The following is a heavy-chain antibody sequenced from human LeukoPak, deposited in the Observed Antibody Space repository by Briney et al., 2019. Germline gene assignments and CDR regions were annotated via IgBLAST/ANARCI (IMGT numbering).Heavy chain of an antibody. Sequence: SETLSLTCTVSGGSISSSSYYWGWIRQPPGKGLEWIGSIYYSGSTYYNPSLKSRVTISVDTSKNQFSLKLSSVTAAVTAVYYCASKGLRYFDWFAFDIWGQGTMVTVSS. CDR2: IYYSGST. CDR1: GGSISSSSYY. J-gene: IGHJ3*02. D-gene: IGHD3-9*01. V-gene: IGHV4-39*07. CDR3: ASKGLRYFDWFAFDI.